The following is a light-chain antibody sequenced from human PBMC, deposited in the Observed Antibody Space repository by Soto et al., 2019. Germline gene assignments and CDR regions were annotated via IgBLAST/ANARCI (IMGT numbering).Light chain of an antibody. V-gene: IGLV2-14*01. J-gene: IGLJ1*01. Sequence: QSALTQPASVSGSPGQSITISCSGTSSDIGAYDYVSWYQHHPGKAPKFIIYGVTNRPSGVSHRFSGSKSANTASLTISGLQAEDEADYYCTSYTSSSTHVFGTGTKVTVL. CDR1: SSDIGAYDY. CDR3: TSYTSSSTHV. CDR2: GVT.